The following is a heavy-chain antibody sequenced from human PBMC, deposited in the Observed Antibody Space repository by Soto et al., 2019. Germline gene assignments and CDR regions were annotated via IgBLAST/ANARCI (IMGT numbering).Heavy chain of an antibody. CDR1: GGSISGYY. CDR2: IYYRGST. Sequence: QVQLQESGPGLVKPSDTLSLTCTVSGGSISGYYWCWIRQPPGKGLEYIGYIYYRGSTNYNPSLKSRVTMSVDTSRTQFALKVNSVTAADTAVYYCARQQLLPFYYALDVWGQGTTVTVSS. D-gene: IGHD6-13*01. V-gene: IGHV4-59*07. CDR3: ARQQLLPFYYALDV. J-gene: IGHJ6*02.